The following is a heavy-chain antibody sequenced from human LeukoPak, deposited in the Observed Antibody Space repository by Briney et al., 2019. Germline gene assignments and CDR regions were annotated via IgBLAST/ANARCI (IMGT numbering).Heavy chain of an antibody. D-gene: IGHD3-22*01. Sequence: GRSLRLSCAASGFTFSSYAMHWVRQAPGKGLEWVAVISYDGSNKYYADSVKGRFTISRDNSKNTLYLQMNSLRAEDTAVYYCARENTITIIVVVIPGEFDYWGQGTLVTVSS. V-gene: IGHV3-30-3*01. CDR2: ISYDGSNK. J-gene: IGHJ4*02. CDR1: GFTFSSYA. CDR3: ARENTITIIVVVIPGEFDY.